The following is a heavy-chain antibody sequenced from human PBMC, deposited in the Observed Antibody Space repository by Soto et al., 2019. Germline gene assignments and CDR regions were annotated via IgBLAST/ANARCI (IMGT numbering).Heavy chain of an antibody. CDR3: AREGRAQAYDSSGYDT. CDR2: INAGNGNT. D-gene: IGHD3-22*01. J-gene: IGHJ5*02. Sequence: ASVKVSCKASGYTFTSYAMHWVRQAPGQRLEWMGWINAGNGNTKYSQKFQGRVTITRDTSASTAYMELSSLRSEDTAVYYCAREGRAQAYDSSGYDTWGPGTLVTVSS. CDR1: GYTFTSYA. V-gene: IGHV1-3*01.